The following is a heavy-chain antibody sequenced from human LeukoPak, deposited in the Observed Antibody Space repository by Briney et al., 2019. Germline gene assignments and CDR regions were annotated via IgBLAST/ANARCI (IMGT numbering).Heavy chain of an antibody. D-gene: IGHD1-26*01. V-gene: IGHV1-24*01. CDR1: GYTLTRLS. CDR3: ATVFSGSLDAFDI. J-gene: IGHJ3*02. Sequence: GASVKVSCKVSGYTLTRLSMHWVRQAPGKRLEWMRGCDPEDGETIYAQKFQGRAPMTEDTSTDTAYMELRSLRSKDTAVYYRATVFSGSLDAFDIWGQGTMVTVSS. CDR2: CDPEDGET.